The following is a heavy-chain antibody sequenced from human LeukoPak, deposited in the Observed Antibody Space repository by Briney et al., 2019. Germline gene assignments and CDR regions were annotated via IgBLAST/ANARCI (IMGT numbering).Heavy chain of an antibody. J-gene: IGHJ4*02. CDR2: IYYSGST. CDR3: ARAGRETLVRGEPFAY. CDR1: GGSISSGGYY. Sequence: SETLSLTCTVSGGSISSGGYYWSWIRQHPGKGLEWIGYIYYSGSTYYNPSLKSRVTISVDTSKNQFSLKLSSVTAADTAVYYCARAGRETLVRGEPFAYWGQGALVTVSS. D-gene: IGHD3-10*01. V-gene: IGHV4-31*03.